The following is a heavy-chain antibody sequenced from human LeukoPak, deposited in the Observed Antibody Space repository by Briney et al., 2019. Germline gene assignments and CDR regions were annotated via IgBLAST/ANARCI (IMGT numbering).Heavy chain of an antibody. CDR3: ASAMVRGVIPRPPDY. CDR2: INPSGGST. V-gene: IGHV1-46*01. D-gene: IGHD3-10*01. Sequence: ASVKVSCKASGYTFTGYYMHWVRQAPGQGLEWMGIINPSGGSTSYAQKFQGRVTMTRDMSTSTVYMELSSLRSEDTAVYYCASAMVRGVIPRPPDYWGQGTLVTVSS. J-gene: IGHJ4*02. CDR1: GYTFTGYY.